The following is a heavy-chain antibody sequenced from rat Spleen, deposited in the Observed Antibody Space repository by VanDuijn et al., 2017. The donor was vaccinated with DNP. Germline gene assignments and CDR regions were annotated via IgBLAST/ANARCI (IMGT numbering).Heavy chain of an antibody. CDR2: MWGDGNT. CDR1: GFSLKDYG. CDR3: ARGGMWFAY. J-gene: IGHJ3*01. Sequence: QVQLKESGPVLVQASETLSLTCTVSGFSLKDYGVIWVRQSPGKGLEWMGIMWGDGNTDYNSALKSRLSINRDTSKSQVFLKMNSLQTEDTAMYFCARGGMWFAYWGQGTLVTVSS. V-gene: IGHV2S75*01.